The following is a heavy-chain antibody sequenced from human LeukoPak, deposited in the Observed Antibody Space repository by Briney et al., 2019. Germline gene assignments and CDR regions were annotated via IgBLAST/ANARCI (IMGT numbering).Heavy chain of an antibody. CDR1: GDSIRSYY. D-gene: IGHD2-2*01. V-gene: IGHV4-59*01. J-gene: IGHJ3*02. CDR2: INYSGST. CDR3: ARDREYCSSTSCYARAFDI. Sequence: PSETLSLTCTVSGDSIRSYYWSWIRQPPGKGVEWIGYINYSGSTNYNPSLRSRVTISVDTSKNQFSLRLSSVTAADTAMYYCARDREYCSSTSCYARAFDIWGQGTMVTVSS.